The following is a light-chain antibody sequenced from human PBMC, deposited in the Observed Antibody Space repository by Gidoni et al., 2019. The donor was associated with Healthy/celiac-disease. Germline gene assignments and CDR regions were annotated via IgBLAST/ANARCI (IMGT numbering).Light chain of an antibody. CDR3: QQYNSYSPTWT. J-gene: IGKJ1*01. V-gene: IGKV1-5*03. CDR1: QSISSW. Sequence: DTQMTQSPSTLSASVGDRVTITCRASQSISSWLAWYQQKPGKAPKLLIYKASSLESGVPSRFSGSGSGTEFTLTISSLQPDDFATYYCQQYNSYSPTWTFGQXTKVEIK. CDR2: KAS.